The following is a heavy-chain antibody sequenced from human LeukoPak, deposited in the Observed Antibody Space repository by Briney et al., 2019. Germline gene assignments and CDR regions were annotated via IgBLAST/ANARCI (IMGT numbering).Heavy chain of an antibody. Sequence: TSSETLSLTCTVSDGSISSGDYYWSWIRQPPGKGLEWIGYIYYSGSTYYNPSLKSRVTISVDTSKNQFSLKLSSVTAADTAVYYCARAEWELPFDYWGQGTLVTVSS. V-gene: IGHV4-30-4*08. CDR2: IYYSGST. D-gene: IGHD1-26*01. CDR3: ARAEWELPFDY. CDR1: DGSISSGDYY. J-gene: IGHJ4*02.